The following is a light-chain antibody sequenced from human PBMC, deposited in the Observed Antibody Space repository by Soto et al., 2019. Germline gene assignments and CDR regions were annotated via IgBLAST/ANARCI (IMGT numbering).Light chain of an antibody. Sequence: EIVMTQSPATLSVSPGERATLSCRASQSVSSTLAWYQQNPGQAPRLLIYGASTRATDIPARFSGSESGTEFTLTIGSLQSEDLAVYYRQQYYNWPRTCGQGTKV. CDR3: QQYYNWPRT. J-gene: IGKJ1*01. CDR1: QSVSST. V-gene: IGKV3-15*01. CDR2: GAS.